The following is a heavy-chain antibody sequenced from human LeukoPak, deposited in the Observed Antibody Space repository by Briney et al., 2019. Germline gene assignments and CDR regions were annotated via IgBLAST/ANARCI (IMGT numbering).Heavy chain of an antibody. CDR1: GGSISSYY. CDR3: ARHGGETFSFDY. CDR2: IYYSGST. V-gene: IGHV4-59*08. J-gene: IGHJ4*02. D-gene: IGHD3-16*01. Sequence: SETLSLTCTVSGGSISSYYWSWIRQPPGKGLELIGFIYYSGSTSYNPSLKSRVTISVDTSKNQFSLKLSSVTAADTAVYYCARHGGETFSFDYWGQGTLVTVSS.